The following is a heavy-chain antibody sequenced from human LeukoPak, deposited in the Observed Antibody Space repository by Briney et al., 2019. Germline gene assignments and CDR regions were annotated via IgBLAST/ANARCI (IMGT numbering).Heavy chain of an antibody. CDR1: GYSISSGYY. D-gene: IGHD3-3*01. CDR2: IYHSGST. CDR3: ARMLDWSGYSGDY. Sequence: PSETLSLTCAVSGYSISSGYYWVWIRQPPGKGLEWIGSIYHSGSTYYNPSLKSRVTISVDTSKNQFSLKLSSVTAADTAVYYCARMLDWSGYSGDYWGQGTLVTVSS. J-gene: IGHJ4*02. V-gene: IGHV4-38-2*01.